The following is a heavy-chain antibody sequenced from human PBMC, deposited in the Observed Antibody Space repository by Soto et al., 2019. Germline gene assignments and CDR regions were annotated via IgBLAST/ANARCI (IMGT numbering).Heavy chain of an antibody. CDR2: INPNTSAT. V-gene: IGHV1-2*02. CDR1: GYIFTGYF. Sequence: ASVKVSCKASGYIFTGYFIQWLRQAPGQGLEWMGWINPNTSATNYAQKFQGRVTMTRDTSLGAAYMELSRLRSDDTAVYYCASVYYYDSSGYSDAYYFDYWGQGTLVTVSS. CDR3: ASVYYYDSSGYSDAYYFDY. J-gene: IGHJ4*02. D-gene: IGHD3-22*01.